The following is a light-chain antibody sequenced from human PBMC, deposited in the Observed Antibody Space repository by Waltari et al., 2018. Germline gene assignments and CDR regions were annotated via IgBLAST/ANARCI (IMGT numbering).Light chain of an antibody. Sequence: QSALTQPAAVSGSPGQSVTISCTGASSDIGRYDIVSWYQPHPGNAPQLVISDVSKRPSGVSDRFSGSKSGDTASLTISGLQFEDEADYYCCSYAGNYVWVFGGGTRLTVL. V-gene: IGLV2-23*02. CDR3: CSYAGNYVWV. CDR1: SSDIGRYDI. CDR2: DVS. J-gene: IGLJ3*02.